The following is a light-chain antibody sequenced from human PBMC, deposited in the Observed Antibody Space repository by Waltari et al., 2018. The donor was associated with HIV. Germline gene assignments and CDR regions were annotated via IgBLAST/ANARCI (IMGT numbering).Light chain of an antibody. CDR2: EDI. CDR3: YSTESSGTHRV. CDR1: TLPKKD. V-gene: IGLV3-10*01. Sequence: SYEPTQPPPVPVSPGLPPRIPCSGGTLPKKDAHSYQQKSGQAPVLVIYEDIKRPSGIPERFSGSSSGTMAILTISGAQVEDEADYYCYSTESSGTHRVFGGGTKLTVL. J-gene: IGLJ3*02.